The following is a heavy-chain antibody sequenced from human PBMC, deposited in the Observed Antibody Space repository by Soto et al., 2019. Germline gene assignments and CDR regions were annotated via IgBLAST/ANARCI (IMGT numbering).Heavy chain of an antibody. CDR2: IIPIFGTA. CDR3: ARGRWELGYCSYGRRYRQTYFEF. CDR1: GCTFSRYA. J-gene: IGHJ4*02. Sequence: SVTVSCKASGCTFSRYAISWVRQAPGQGLEWMGGIIPIFGTANYAQKFQGTVTITQDESTSTAYMEQSSLRSEDTAVYYCARGRWELGYCSYGRRYRQTYFEFWRQGT. D-gene: IGHD2-15*01. V-gene: IGHV1-69*13.